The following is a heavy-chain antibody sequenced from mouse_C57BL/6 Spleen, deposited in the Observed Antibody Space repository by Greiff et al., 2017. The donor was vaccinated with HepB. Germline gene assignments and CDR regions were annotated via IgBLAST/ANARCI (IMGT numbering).Heavy chain of an antibody. CDR2: INPSSGYT. CDR3: ARVDLLFDY. J-gene: IGHJ2*01. CDR1: GYTFTSYT. V-gene: IGHV1-4*01. Sequence: VKLMESGAELARPGASVKMSCKASGYTFTSYTMHWVKQRPGQGLEWIGYINPSSGYTKYNQKFKDKATLTADKSSSTAYMQLSSLTSEDSAVYYCARVDLLFDYWGQGTTLTVSS. D-gene: IGHD2-1*01.